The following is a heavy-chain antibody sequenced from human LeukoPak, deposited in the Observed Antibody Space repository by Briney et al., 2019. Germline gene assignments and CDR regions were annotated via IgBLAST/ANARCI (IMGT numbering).Heavy chain of an antibody. V-gene: IGHV1-2*02. CDR3: ARMAVIGWSDYCFDY. J-gene: IGHJ4*02. CDR2: INPNSGGT. CDR1: GYTFTDYY. Sequence: ASVKVSCKSSGYTFTDYYIHWVRQAPGQGLECMGWINPNSGGTNYAQNFQGRVTVTRDTSISTAYMELSRLQSDDTAVYYCARMAVIGWSDYCFDYWGQGTLVTVSS. D-gene: IGHD6-19*01.